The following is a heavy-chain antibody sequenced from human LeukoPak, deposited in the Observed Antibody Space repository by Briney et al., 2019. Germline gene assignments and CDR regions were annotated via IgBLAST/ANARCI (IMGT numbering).Heavy chain of an antibody. D-gene: IGHD3-22*01. Sequence: GGSLRLSCAASGFTFSDYYMSWIRQAPGKGLEWVSYISSSGSTIYYADSVKGRFTISRDSAKNSLYLQMNSLRAEDTAVYYCARDLHYDSSGYFGYWGQGTLVTVSS. CDR1: GFTFSDYY. CDR3: ARDLHYDSSGYFGY. CDR2: ISSSGSTI. J-gene: IGHJ4*02. V-gene: IGHV3-11*01.